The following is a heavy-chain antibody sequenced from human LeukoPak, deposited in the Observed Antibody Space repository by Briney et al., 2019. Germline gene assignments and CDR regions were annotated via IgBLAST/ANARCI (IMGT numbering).Heavy chain of an antibody. CDR3: VKGDNNILTGYYNSFDY. J-gene: IGHJ4*02. CDR1: GFTFSSYA. CDR2: ISGSGGST. V-gene: IGHV3-23*01. Sequence: GSLRLSCAASGFTFSSYAMSWVRQAPGKGLEWVSAISGSGGSTYYADSVKGRFTISRDNSRDTLYLQMSSLRAEDTALYYCVKGDNNILTGYYNSFDYWGQGTLVAVSS. D-gene: IGHD3-9*01.